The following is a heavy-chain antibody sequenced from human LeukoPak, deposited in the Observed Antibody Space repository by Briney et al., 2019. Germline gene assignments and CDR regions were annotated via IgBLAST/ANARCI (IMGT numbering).Heavy chain of an antibody. CDR3: ARDLRYSNDYGGLPDF. D-gene: IGHD4-23*01. J-gene: IGHJ4*02. Sequence: ASVKVSCKASGYTFTSYPMHWVRQAPGQGLEWMGIINPRGGSTSYSENFQGRVTMTRDTSTSTVYMELSSLRSDDTAVYYCARDLRYSNDYGGLPDFWGQGTLVTVSS. CDR2: INPRGGST. V-gene: IGHV1-46*01. CDR1: GYTFTSYP.